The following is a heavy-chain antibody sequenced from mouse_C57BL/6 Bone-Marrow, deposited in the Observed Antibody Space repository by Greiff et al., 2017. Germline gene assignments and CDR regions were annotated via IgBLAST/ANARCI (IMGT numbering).Heavy chain of an antibody. D-gene: IGHD1-1*01. Sequence: QVQLQQPGAELVKPGASVKMSCKASGYTFTSYWITWVKQRPGQGLEWIGDIYPGSGSTNYNEKFKSKATLTVDTSSSTAYMQLSSLTSEDSAVYYCARSGLITTVVAEDYWGQGTTLTVSS. CDR1: GYTFTSYW. CDR3: ARSGLITTVVAEDY. J-gene: IGHJ2*01. CDR2: IYPGSGST. V-gene: IGHV1-55*01.